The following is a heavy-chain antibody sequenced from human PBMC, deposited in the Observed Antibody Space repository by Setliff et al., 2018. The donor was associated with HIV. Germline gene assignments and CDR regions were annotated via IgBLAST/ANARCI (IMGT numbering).Heavy chain of an antibody. V-gene: IGHV4-38-2*01. CDR1: GYSIRSGYY. CDR3: ATVDGTRYLDY. CDR2: MFRTGTS. Sequence: SETLSLTCAVSGYSIRSGYYWGWIRQSPGKGLEWIGTMFRTGTSYYNPSLTSRVTISQDTSKNQSSLELTSVTAADTAVYYCATVDGTRYLDYWGQGKLVTVSS. D-gene: IGHD1-1*01. J-gene: IGHJ4*02.